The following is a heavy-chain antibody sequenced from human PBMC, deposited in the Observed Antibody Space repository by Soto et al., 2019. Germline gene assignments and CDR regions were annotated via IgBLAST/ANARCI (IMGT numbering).Heavy chain of an antibody. CDR3: ARFWSGYYSRWFDP. CDR1: GDSVSSDGYF. V-gene: IGHV4-34*01. Sequence: SETLSLTCTVSGDSVSSDGYFWTWVRQPPGKGLEWIGEINHSGSTNYNPSLKSRVTISVDTSKNQFSLKLSSVTAADTAVYYCARFWSGYYSRWFDPWGQGTLVTAPQ. D-gene: IGHD3-3*01. CDR2: INHSGST. J-gene: IGHJ5*02.